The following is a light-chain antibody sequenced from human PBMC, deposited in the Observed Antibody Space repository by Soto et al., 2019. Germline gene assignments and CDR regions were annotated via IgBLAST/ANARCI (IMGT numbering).Light chain of an antibody. J-gene: IGKJ5*01. V-gene: IGKV3-11*01. CDR1: QSVGSF. CDR2: DTS. CDR3: QQRNSWPPTFT. Sequence: EIVLPQSPATLSLSPGERATLSCRASQSVGSFLAWYQQKPGQAPRLLVYDTSIRATGIPARFSGIGSGTDFTRTISSLEPEEFAVYYCQQRNSWPPTFTFGQGTRLEIK.